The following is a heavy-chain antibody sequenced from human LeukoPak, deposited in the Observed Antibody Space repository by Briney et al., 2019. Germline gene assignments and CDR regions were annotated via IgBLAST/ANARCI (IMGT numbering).Heavy chain of an antibody. J-gene: IGHJ4*02. D-gene: IGHD4-17*01. Sequence: GGSLRLSCAASGFTFSSYAMSWVRQAPGKGLEWVSAISGSGVYTYNADSVKGRFTISRDNSKNTLYLQMNSLRAEDTAVYYCARDKHGYGAFDYWGQGTLVTVSS. CDR1: GFTFSSYA. CDR3: ARDKHGYGAFDY. CDR2: ISGSGVYT. V-gene: IGHV3-23*01.